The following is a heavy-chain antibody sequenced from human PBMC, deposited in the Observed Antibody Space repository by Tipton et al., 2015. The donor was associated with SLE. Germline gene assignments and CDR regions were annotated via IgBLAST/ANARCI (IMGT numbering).Heavy chain of an antibody. J-gene: IGHJ4*02. V-gene: IGHV4-59*02. D-gene: IGHD3-16*01. CDR3: ARAIGANYFHF. CDR2: IYDSGDT. CDR1: GVSVSPYY. Sequence: TLSLTCTVSGVSVSPYYWTWIRQPPGKGLEWVGYIYDSGDTNYNPSLKSRLTISVGTSKNQFSLRLTSVTAADTAVYYCARAIGANYFHFWGQGMLVTVSS.